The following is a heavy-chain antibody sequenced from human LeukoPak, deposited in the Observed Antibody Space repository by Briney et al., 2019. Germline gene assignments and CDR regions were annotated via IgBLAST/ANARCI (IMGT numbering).Heavy chain of an antibody. CDR1: GGSISSYY. D-gene: IGHD1-26*01. CDR2: IYYSGST. J-gene: IGHJ4*02. Sequence: SETLSPTCTVSGGSISSYYWSWIRQPPGKGLEWIGYIYYSGSTNYNPSLKSRVTISVDTSKNQFSLKLSSVTAADTAVYYCAREISAGALDYWGQGTLVTVSS. CDR3: AREISAGALDY. V-gene: IGHV4-59*01.